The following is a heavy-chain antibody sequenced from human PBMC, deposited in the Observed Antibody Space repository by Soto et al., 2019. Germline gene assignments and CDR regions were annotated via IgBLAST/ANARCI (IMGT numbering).Heavy chain of an antibody. CDR2: INPSGGST. CDR3: ARGGPPSNIVVLNAPFQY. V-gene: IGHV1-46*01. Sequence: WASVKVSCKASGYTFTSYYMHWVRQAPGQGLEWMGIINPSGGSTSYAQKFQGRVTMTRDTSTSTVYMELSSLRSEDTAVYYCARGGPPSNIVVLNAPFQYWGQGTPVNVSS. J-gene: IGHJ4*02. CDR1: GYTFTSYY. D-gene: IGHD2-21*01.